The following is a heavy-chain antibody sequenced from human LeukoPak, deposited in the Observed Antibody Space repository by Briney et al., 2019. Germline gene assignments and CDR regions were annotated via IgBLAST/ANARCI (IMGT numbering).Heavy chain of an antibody. CDR3: ARQVYYGSGSYWVDY. D-gene: IGHD3-10*01. V-gene: IGHV4-38-2*01. Sequence: SETLSLTCAVSGYSISSGYNWGWIQQPPGKGLEWIGSINHGGSTYYNPSLKSRVTISVDTSKNQFSLKLSSVTAADTAVYYCARQVYYGSGSYWVDYWGQGTLVTVSS. CDR1: GYSISSGYN. J-gene: IGHJ4*02. CDR2: INHGGST.